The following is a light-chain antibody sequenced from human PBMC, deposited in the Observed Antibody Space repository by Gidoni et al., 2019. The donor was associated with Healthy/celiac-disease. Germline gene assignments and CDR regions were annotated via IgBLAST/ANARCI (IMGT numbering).Light chain of an antibody. V-gene: IGLV3-21*03. CDR1: NIGSKS. J-gene: IGLJ3*02. Sequence: SYLLTQPPSVSVAPGKTARITCGGNNIGSKSVHWYQQRPGQAPVLVVHDDSDRPAGIPERFAGSNSGNTATLTISRVEAGDEADYYCQVWDSSSDHPDWVFGGGTKLTVL. CDR3: QVWDSSSDHPDWV. CDR2: DDS.